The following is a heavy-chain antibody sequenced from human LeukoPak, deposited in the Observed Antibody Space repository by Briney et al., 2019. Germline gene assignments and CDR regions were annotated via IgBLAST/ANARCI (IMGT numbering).Heavy chain of an antibody. CDR1: GGSITGYY. CDR2: LDNSGTT. J-gene: IGHJ4*02. V-gene: IGHV4-4*09. CDR3: ATRATAGPW. D-gene: IGHD6-13*01. Sequence: PSETLSLTCTVSGGSITGYYWGWIRQPPGKGLEWIGHLDNSGTTNYNPSLKSRVTISVDKSKNQFSLNLTSVTAADTAVYYCATRATAGPWWGQGTLVTVSP.